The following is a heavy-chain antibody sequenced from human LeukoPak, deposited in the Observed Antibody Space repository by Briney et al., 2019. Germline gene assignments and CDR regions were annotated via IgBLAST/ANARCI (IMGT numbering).Heavy chain of an antibody. CDR2: ISAYNGNT. Sequence: ASVKVSCKASGYTFTSYGISWVRQAPGQGLEWMGRISAYNGNTNYAQKLQGRVTMTTDTSTSTAYMELRSLRSDDTAVYYCARGGVDYYGSGSQIGAQIDYWGQGTPVTVSS. V-gene: IGHV1-18*01. CDR1: GYTFTSYG. CDR3: ARGGVDYYGSGSQIGAQIDY. D-gene: IGHD3-10*01. J-gene: IGHJ4*02.